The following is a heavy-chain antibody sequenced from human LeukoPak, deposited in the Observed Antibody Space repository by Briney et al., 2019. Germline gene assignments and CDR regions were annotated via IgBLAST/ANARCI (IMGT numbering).Heavy chain of an antibody. CDR2: ISCDGSDK. Sequence: GGSLRLSCAGSGFTFNRHGVHWVRQAPGKGLEWVAAISCDGSDKYYADSVKGRFTISRDNSKNTLYLQMIGLRPEDTAIYYCAKDRSSPAIDYWGQGTLVTVSS. J-gene: IGHJ4*02. CDR3: AKDRSSPAIDY. CDR1: GFTFNRHG. D-gene: IGHD6-13*01. V-gene: IGHV3-30*18.